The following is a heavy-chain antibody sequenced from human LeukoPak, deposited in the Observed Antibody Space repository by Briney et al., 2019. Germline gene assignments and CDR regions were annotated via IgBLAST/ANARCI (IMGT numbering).Heavy chain of an antibody. CDR2: IKQDGSEK. Sequence: PGGSLRLSCEASGFTFSSYWMSWVCQAPGKVLEGVANIKQDGSEKYYVDSVKGRFTISRDNAKNSLYLQMNSLRAEDTAVYYCARGSIILQLWSEFDYWGQGTLVTVSS. V-gene: IGHV3-7*01. J-gene: IGHJ4*02. CDR1: GFTFSSYW. D-gene: IGHD5-18*01. CDR3: ARGSIILQLWSEFDY.